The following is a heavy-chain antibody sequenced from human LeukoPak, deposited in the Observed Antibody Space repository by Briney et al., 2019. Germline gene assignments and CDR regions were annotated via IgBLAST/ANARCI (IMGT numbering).Heavy chain of an antibody. V-gene: IGHV1-18*01. CDR1: GYTFTSYG. J-gene: IGHJ4*02. Sequence: REASVKVSCKASGYTFTSYGISWVRQAPGQGLEWMGWISAYNGNTNYAQKLQGRVTMTTDTSTTTAYMELRSLRSDDTAVYYCARDTSGGPYFDYWGQGTLVTVAS. CDR3: ARDTSGGPYFDY. D-gene: IGHD4-23*01. CDR2: ISAYNGNT.